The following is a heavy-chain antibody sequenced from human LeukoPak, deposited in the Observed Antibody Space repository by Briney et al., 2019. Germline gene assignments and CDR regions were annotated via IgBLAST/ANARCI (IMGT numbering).Heavy chain of an antibody. CDR2: ISGSGGST. J-gene: IGHJ4*02. CDR1: GFTFSSYA. D-gene: IGHD5-18*01. Sequence: GGSLRLSCAASGFTFSSYAMSWVRQAPGKGLEWVLAISGSGGSTYYADSVKGRFTISRDNSKNTLYLQMNSLRAEDTAVYYCARRTSGYSYGPSDYWGQGTLVTVSS. V-gene: IGHV3-23*01. CDR3: ARRTSGYSYGPSDY.